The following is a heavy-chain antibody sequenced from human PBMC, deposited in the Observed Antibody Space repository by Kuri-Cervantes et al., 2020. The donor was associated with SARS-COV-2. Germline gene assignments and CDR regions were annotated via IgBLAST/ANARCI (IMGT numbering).Heavy chain of an antibody. Sequence: SCKASGGTFSSYAISWVRQAPGKGLEWVSAISGSGGSTYYADSVKGRFTISRDNSKNTLYLQMNSLRAEDTAVYYCAAPASYGYYWYFDLWGRGTLVTVSS. J-gene: IGHJ2*01. V-gene: IGHV3-23*01. CDR2: ISGSGGST. CDR1: GGTFSSYA. CDR3: AAPASYGYYWYFDL. D-gene: IGHD5-18*01.